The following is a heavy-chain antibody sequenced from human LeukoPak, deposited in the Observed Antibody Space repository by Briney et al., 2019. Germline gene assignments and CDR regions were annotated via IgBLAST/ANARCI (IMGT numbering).Heavy chain of an antibody. D-gene: IGHD6-19*01. CDR1: GGSISSSSYC. Sequence: PSETLSLTCTVSGGSISSSSYCWGWIRQPPGKGLEWIGSIYYSGSTYYNPSLKSRVTISVDTSKNQFSLKLSSVTAADTAVYYCARQVGVAVAGKQFDYWGQGTLVTVSS. CDR2: IYYSGST. V-gene: IGHV4-39*01. J-gene: IGHJ4*02. CDR3: ARQVGVAVAGKQFDY.